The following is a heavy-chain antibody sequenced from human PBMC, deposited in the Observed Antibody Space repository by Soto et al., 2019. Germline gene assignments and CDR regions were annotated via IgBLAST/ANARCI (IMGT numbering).Heavy chain of an antibody. D-gene: IGHD5-18*01. CDR1: GYTFSNYG. CDR2: ISGYNENT. J-gene: IGHJ6*02. V-gene: IGHV1-18*01. CDR3: ARDPGFGFGYSYAFAMDV. Sequence: GASVKVTCKASGYTFSNYGISWVRQGPGQGLEWMGRISGYNENTHYEEKVQDRIKMTTDTSTSTTYLELRSLSSDDTAVSFRARDPGFGFGYSYAFAMDVWGQGTTVTVSS.